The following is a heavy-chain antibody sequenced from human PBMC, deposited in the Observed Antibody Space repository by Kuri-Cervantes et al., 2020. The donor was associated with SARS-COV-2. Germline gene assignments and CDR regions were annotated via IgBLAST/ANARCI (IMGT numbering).Heavy chain of an antibody. Sequence: SETLSLTCTVSGGSVSSGSYYWSWILQPPGKGLEWIGYIYYSGNTYYNPSLKSRVTIPVDRSKNQFSLKVNSVTAADTAVYYCAREVAYDFWNDYIPRDAFDIWGQGTMVTVSS. V-gene: IGHV4-61*01. CDR3: AREVAYDFWNDYIPRDAFDI. J-gene: IGHJ3*02. CDR1: GGSVSSGSYY. CDR2: IYYSGNT. D-gene: IGHD3-3*01.